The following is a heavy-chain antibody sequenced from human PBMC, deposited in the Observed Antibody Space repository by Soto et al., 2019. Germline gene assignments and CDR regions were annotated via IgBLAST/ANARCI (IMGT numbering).Heavy chain of an antibody. CDR3: ARGRKTTATVGGDFDP. CDR1: GYTLSAYY. Sequence: QVHLVQSGAEVKSPGASVKVSCKASGYTLSAYYLHWVRHAPGQGLEWMGWLDPNTGRTNYAQKFQDWVTLTRDTSITTTYMALSRLKSDDTAVYYCARGRKTTATVGGDFDPWGQGTLVSVSS. D-gene: IGHD4-4*01. V-gene: IGHV1-2*04. CDR2: LDPNTGRT. J-gene: IGHJ5*02.